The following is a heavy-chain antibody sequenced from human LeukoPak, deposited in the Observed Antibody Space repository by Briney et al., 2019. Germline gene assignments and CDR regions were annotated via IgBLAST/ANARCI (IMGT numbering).Heavy chain of an antibody. CDR3: ATGGNYYYYMDV. Sequence: SETLSLTCTVSGGSISSHYWSWIRQPPGKGLEWIGYIYYSGSTNYNPSLKSRVTISVDTSKNQFSLKLSSVTAADTAVYYCATGGNYYYYMDVWGKGTTVTVSS. CDR1: GGSISSHY. V-gene: IGHV4-59*11. CDR2: IYYSGST. J-gene: IGHJ6*03.